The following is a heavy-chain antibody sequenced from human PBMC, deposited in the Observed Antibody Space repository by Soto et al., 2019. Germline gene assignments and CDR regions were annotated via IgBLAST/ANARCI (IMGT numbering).Heavy chain of an antibody. CDR2: INPSGGST. J-gene: IGHJ6*02. V-gene: IGHV1-46*01. Sequence: ASVKVSCKASGYTFTSYYMHWVRQAPGQGLEWMGIINPSGGSTSYAQKFQGRVTMTRDTSTSTVYMELSSLRSEDTTVYYCAGLTTYYYDSSVYSGIYGMDVWGQGTTVTVSS. D-gene: IGHD3-22*01. CDR3: AGLTTYYYDSSVYSGIYGMDV. CDR1: GYTFTSYY.